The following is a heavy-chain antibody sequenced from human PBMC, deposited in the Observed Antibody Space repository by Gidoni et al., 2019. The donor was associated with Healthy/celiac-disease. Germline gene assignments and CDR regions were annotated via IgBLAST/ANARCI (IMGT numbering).Heavy chain of an antibody. CDR3: ARGGGGLGATTMDNWFDP. CDR1: GFTFDDYG. Sequence: GFTFDDYGMSWVRQVPGKGLEWVSGINWNGGSTGYAESVKGRFTISRDNAKNSLYLQMNSLRAEDTDLYQCARGGGGLGATTMDNWFDPWGQGTLVNVSA. V-gene: IGHV3-20*01. CDR2: INWNGGST. D-gene: IGHD1-26*01. J-gene: IGHJ5*02.